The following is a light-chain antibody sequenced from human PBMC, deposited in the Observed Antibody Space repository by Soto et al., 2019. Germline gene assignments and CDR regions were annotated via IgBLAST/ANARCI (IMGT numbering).Light chain of an antibody. CDR1: SSDVGGYNY. CDR3: CSYAGSYTWV. Sequence: QSALTQPRSVSGSPGQSVTLSCTGTSSDVGGYNYVSWYQQHPGKAPKLMIDDVNKRPSGVPDRFSGSRSGNTASLTISGLQAEDEADYYCCSYAGSYTWVFGGRTKLTVL. V-gene: IGLV2-11*01. CDR2: DVN. J-gene: IGLJ3*02.